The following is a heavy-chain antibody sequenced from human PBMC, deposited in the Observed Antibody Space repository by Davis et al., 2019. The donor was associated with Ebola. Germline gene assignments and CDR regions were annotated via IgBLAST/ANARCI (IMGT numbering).Heavy chain of an antibody. Sequence: GESLKISCAASGFTFSSYWMHWVRQAPGKGLVWVSRINSDGSSTSYADSVKGRFTISRDNAKNTLYLQMNSLRAEDTAVYYCARGEIVVVMGSWFDPWGQGTLVTVSS. D-gene: IGHD3-22*01. CDR2: INSDGSST. CDR1: GFTFSSYW. J-gene: IGHJ5*02. CDR3: ARGEIVVVMGSWFDP. V-gene: IGHV3-74*01.